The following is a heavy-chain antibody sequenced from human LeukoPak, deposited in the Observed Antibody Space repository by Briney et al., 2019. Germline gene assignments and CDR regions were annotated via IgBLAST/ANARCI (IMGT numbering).Heavy chain of an antibody. J-gene: IGHJ4*02. Sequence: GGSLRLSCAASGFTFSDYYMSWIRQAPGKGLEWVSYISNSGNTVDYADSVKGRFTISRDNSKNTLYLEMNTLRAEDTAVYYCASSVITTTPVYFDYWGQGTLVTVSS. D-gene: IGHD3-22*01. CDR1: GFTFSDYY. CDR2: ISNSGNTV. CDR3: ASSVITTTPVYFDY. V-gene: IGHV3-11*01.